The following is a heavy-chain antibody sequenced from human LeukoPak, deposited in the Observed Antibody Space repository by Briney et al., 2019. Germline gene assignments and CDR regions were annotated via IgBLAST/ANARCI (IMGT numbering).Heavy chain of an antibody. CDR2: ISWNSGSI. Sequence: GRSLRLSCAASGFTFDDYAMHWVRQAPGKGLEWVSGISWNSGSIGYADSVKGRFTISRDNAKNSLYLQMNSLRAEDTALYYCAKDIRVGSSSSWYRGGSNIWTGSFDYWGQGTLVTVSS. J-gene: IGHJ4*02. CDR1: GFTFDDYA. D-gene: IGHD6-13*01. V-gene: IGHV3-9*01. CDR3: AKDIRVGSSSSWYRGGSNIWTGSFDY.